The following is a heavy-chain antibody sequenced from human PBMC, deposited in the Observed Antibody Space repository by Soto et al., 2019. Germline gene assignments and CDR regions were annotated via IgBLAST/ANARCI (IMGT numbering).Heavy chain of an antibody. D-gene: IGHD3-3*01. CDR1: GYTFTSYA. V-gene: IGHV1-3*01. Sequence: ASVKVSCKASGYTFTSYAMHWVRQAPGQRLEWMGWINAGNGNTKYSQKFQGRVTITRDTSAGTAYMELSSLRSEDTAVYYCARLDDFWSGYPTNYYYYGMDVWGQGTTVTVSS. CDR3: ARLDDFWSGYPTNYYYYGMDV. CDR2: INAGNGNT. J-gene: IGHJ6*02.